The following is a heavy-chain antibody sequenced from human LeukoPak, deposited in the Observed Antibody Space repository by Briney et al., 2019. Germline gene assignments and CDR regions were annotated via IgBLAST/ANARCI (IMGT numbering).Heavy chain of an antibody. Sequence: ASVKVSCKASGGTFSSYAISWVRQAPGQGLEWMGGIIPIFGTANYAQKFQGRVTITADESTSTAYMELSSLRSEDTAVYYCEREGMGDSYGSGSYYYWGQGTLVTVSS. CDR3: EREGMGDSYGSGSYYY. V-gene: IGHV1-69*13. J-gene: IGHJ4*02. CDR1: GGTFSSYA. CDR2: IIPIFGTA. D-gene: IGHD3-10*01.